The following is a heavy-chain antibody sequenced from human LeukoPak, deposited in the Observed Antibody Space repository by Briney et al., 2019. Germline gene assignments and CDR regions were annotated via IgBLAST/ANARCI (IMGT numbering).Heavy chain of an antibody. CDR2: ISSSSNPI. J-gene: IGHJ4*02. D-gene: IGHD6-13*01. CDR1: GFTLSDYS. V-gene: IGHV3-48*01. CDR3: ARETSIWYPMDS. Sequence: GGSLRLSCAASGFTLSDYSMNWVREAPGKGLEWVSYISSSSNPIYYADSPKGRFTISRDNAKNSLYLQIDSLRAEDTAVYYCARETSIWYPMDSWGQGTLVTVSS.